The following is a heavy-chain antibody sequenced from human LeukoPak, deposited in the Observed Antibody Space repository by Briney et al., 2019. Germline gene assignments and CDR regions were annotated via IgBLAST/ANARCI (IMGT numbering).Heavy chain of an antibody. D-gene: IGHD3-22*01. CDR2: IYYSGST. J-gene: IGHJ5*02. Sequence: PSQTLSLTCTVSTRSISSGYYYWSWIRQPPGNGLEWIGYIYYSGSTCYNPSLKSRVTISVDTPKNQFSLKLSSVTAADTAVYYCARVVISKIGYYDSSGYNWFDPWGQGTLVTVSS. CDR3: ARVVISKIGYYDSSGYNWFDP. V-gene: IGHV4-30-4*01. CDR1: TRSISSGYYY.